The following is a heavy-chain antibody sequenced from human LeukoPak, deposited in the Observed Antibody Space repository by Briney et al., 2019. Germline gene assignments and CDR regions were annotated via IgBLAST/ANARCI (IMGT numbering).Heavy chain of an antibody. J-gene: IGHJ4*02. Sequence: GSLRLSCAVSGLTFNNYAMSWVRRAPGKGLEWVSGISGRGASKYYADSVKGRFTISRDNSKNTLYLQMNSLRAEDTAVYYCAKGSHYYDILTGPFDYWGQGTLVTVSS. CDR1: GLTFNNYA. CDR3: AKGSHYYDILTGPFDY. V-gene: IGHV3-23*01. CDR2: ISGRGASK. D-gene: IGHD3-9*01.